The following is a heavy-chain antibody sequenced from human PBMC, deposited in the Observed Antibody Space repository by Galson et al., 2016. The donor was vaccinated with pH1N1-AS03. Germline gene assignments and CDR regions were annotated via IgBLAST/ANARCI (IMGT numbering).Heavy chain of an antibody. CDR3: GKDLMEISFGGVIVD. D-gene: IGHD3-16*02. J-gene: IGHJ4*02. Sequence: SVKVSCKASGGSFSTYAITWVRQAPGQGLEWMGGIIPVFGTTSFAQKFQDRVSITADESTSTAFMELSSLRTEDTALYYCGKDLMEISFGGVIVDWGQGTLVTVSS. CDR2: IIPVFGTT. CDR1: GGSFSTYA. V-gene: IGHV1-69*13.